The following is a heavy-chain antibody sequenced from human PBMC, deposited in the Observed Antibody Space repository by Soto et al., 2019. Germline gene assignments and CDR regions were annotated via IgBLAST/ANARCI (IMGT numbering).Heavy chain of an antibody. D-gene: IGHD1-26*01. Sequence: ASVKVSCKASGFTFTSSAVQWVRQARGQRLEWIGWIVVGSGNTNYAQKFQERVTITRDMSTSTAYMELSSLRSEDTAVYYCAAVAPHSGSYYFREDGMDVWGQGTTVTVSS. CDR2: IVVGSGNT. CDR1: GFTFTSSA. V-gene: IGHV1-58*01. CDR3: AAVAPHSGSYYFREDGMDV. J-gene: IGHJ6*02.